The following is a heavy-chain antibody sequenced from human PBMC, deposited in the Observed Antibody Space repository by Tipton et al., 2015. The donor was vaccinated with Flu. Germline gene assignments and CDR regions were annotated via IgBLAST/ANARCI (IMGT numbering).Heavy chain of an antibody. CDR2: IYYSGST. Sequence: TLSLTCTVSGGSISSSSYYWGWIRRSPGKGLEWIGSIYYSGSTYYNPSLKSRVTISVDTSKNQFSLKLSSVTAADTAVYYCARNSGWYWGLYYFDYWGQGTLVTVSS. CDR1: GGSISSSSYY. V-gene: IGHV4-39*07. J-gene: IGHJ4*02. D-gene: IGHD6-19*01. CDR3: ARNSGWYWGLYYFDY.